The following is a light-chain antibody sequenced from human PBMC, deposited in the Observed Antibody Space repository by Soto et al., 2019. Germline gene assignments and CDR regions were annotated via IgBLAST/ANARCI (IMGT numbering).Light chain of an antibody. J-gene: IGKJ2*01. CDR1: QAIGSY. CDR2: AAS. V-gene: IGKV1-9*01. Sequence: IQLTQSPSFLSASVGDRVTITCRARQAIGSYLAWYQQKPGKAPKLLIYAASTLQSGVPSRFSGSGSGTDFTLTISSLQPEDFATYYCQQLNSYPHTFGQGTKLEIK. CDR3: QQLNSYPHT.